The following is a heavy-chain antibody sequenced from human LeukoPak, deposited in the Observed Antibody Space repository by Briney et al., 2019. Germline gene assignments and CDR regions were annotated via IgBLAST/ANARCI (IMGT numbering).Heavy chain of an antibody. CDR2: IFHSEST. Sequence: SETLSLTCAVSGASITTNTWWSWVRQPPGKGLEWIGEIFHSESTNYNPSLESRLSISLDKSKNEFSLRLSSVTAADTAVYYCARVSSSWYQDWYFDLWGRGTLVTVSS. D-gene: IGHD6-13*01. CDR1: GASITTNTW. CDR3: ARVSSSWYQDWYFDL. J-gene: IGHJ2*01. V-gene: IGHV4-4*02.